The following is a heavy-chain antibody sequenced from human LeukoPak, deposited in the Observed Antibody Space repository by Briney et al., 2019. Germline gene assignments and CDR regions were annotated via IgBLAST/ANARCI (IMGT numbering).Heavy chain of an antibody. J-gene: IGHJ6*02. CDR3: ARDRPYCSSTSCYAEIFYGMDV. CDR2: IYYSGST. D-gene: IGHD2-2*01. Sequence: PSETLSLTCTVSGGSISSYYWSWIRQPPGKGLEWIGYIYYSGSTNYNPSLKSRVTISVDTSKNQFSLKLSSVTAADTAVYYCARDRPYCSSTSCYAEIFYGMDVWGQGTTVTVSS. V-gene: IGHV4-59*01. CDR1: GGSISSYY.